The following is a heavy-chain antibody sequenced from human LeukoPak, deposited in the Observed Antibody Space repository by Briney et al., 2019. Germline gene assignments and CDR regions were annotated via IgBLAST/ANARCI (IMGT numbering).Heavy chain of an antibody. CDR1: GFTFSNAW. CDR3: ARSRDGYNILDY. D-gene: IGHD5-24*01. V-gene: IGHV3-15*01. Sequence: PGGSLRLSCAASGFTFSNAWMSWVGQAPGKGLEWVGRIKSKTDGGTTDYAAPVKGRFTISRDDSKNTLYLQMNSLKTEDTAVYYCARSRDGYNILDYWGQGTLVTVSS. CDR2: IKSKTDGGTT. J-gene: IGHJ4*02.